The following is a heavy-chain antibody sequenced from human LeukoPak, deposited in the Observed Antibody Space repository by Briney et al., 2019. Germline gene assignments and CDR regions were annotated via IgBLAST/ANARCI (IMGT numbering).Heavy chain of an antibody. V-gene: IGHV1-3*01. CDR3: ARVKGYYDSSGALGY. J-gene: IGHJ4*02. Sequence: GASVKVSCKASGYTFTSYGISWVRQAPGQRLEWMGWINAGNGNTKYSQKFQGRVTITRDTSASTAYMELSSLRSEDTAVYYCARVKGYYDSSGALGYWGQGTLVTVSS. D-gene: IGHD3-22*01. CDR1: GYTFTSYG. CDR2: INAGNGNT.